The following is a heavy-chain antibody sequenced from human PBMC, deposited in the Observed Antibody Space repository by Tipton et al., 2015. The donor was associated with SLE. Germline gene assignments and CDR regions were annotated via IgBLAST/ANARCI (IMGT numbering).Heavy chain of an antibody. CDR1: GGSFSGYY. CDR3: ARRIAYCGGDCYPTDAFDI. CDR2: INHSGST. J-gene: IGHJ3*02. Sequence: LRLSCAVYGGSFSGYYWSWIRQPPGKGLEWIGEINHSGSTNYNPSLKSRVTISVDTSKNQFSLKLSSVTAADTAVYYCARRIAYCGGDCYPTDAFDIWGQGTMVTVSS. V-gene: IGHV4-34*01. D-gene: IGHD2-21*02.